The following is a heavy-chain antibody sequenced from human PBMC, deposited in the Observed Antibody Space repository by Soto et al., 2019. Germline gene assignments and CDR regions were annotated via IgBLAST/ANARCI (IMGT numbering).Heavy chain of an antibody. D-gene: IGHD3-10*01. CDR2: IYYSGST. V-gene: IGHV4-31*03. CDR3: ARDRYYYGSGSYYDPALYGMDV. J-gene: IGHJ6*02. CDR1: GGSISSGGYY. Sequence: SETLSLTCTVSGGSISSGGYYWSWIRQHPGKGLEWIGYIYYSGSTYYNPSLKSRVTISVDTSKNQFSLKLSSVTAADTAVYYCARDRYYYGSGSYYDPALYGMDVWGQGTTVTVSS.